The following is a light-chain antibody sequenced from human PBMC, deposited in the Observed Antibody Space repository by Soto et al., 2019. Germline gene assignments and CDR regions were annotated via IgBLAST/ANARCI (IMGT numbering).Light chain of an antibody. CDR1: QSVSSW. J-gene: IGKJ2*01. Sequence: DIQMTQSPSTLSASVGDRVTITCRASQSVSSWLAWYQQKPGKAPKLLIYKASDLESGVPSRFSGRGSGTEFTLTISSLQPDDFATYYCQQYHSYSYTFGLGTKLDIK. V-gene: IGKV1-5*03. CDR3: QQYHSYSYT. CDR2: KAS.